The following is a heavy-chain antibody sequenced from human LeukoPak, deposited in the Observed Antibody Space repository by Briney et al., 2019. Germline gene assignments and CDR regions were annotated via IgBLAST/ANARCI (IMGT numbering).Heavy chain of an antibody. CDR1: GFTFSSYA. CDR3: ARGHYYDSSGYYYVDAFDI. Sequence: TGGSLRLSCAASGFTFSSYAMSWVRQAPGKGLEWVSGISGSGVSTYYADSVKGRFTISRDNSKNTLYLQMNSLRAEDTAVYYCARGHYYDSSGYYYVDAFDIWGQGTMVTVSS. D-gene: IGHD3-22*01. J-gene: IGHJ3*02. CDR2: ISGSGVST. V-gene: IGHV3-23*01.